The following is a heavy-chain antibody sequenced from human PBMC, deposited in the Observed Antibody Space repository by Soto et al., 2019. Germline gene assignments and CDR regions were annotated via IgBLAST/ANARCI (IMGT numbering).Heavy chain of an antibody. V-gene: IGHV1-69*02. CDR2: IIPMLGIR. Sequence: HVQLVQSGAEVKKPGSSVKVSCKDSGGTFSTYSMFWVRQAPGQGLEWMGRIIPMLGIRNYAQRFQDRVTITAAKTTATAHMELSSLRSEDTALYYCTIGSWSGEVFAIWGQGTRVTVSS. CDR3: TIGSWSGEVFAI. CDR1: GGTFSTYS. J-gene: IGHJ3*02. D-gene: IGHD2-21*01.